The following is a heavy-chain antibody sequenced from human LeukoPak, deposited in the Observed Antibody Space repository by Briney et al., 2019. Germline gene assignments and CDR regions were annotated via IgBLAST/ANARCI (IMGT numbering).Heavy chain of an antibody. CDR2: LNPNSGNA. D-gene: IGHD7-27*01. CDR1: GYIFTTYD. Sequence: ASVKVSCKASGYIFTTYDIGWLRQATGQGLEWMGWLNPNSGNAGSAPKFQGRVTISRNPSISTASLALSSLRSDDTAIYYCARRKFLGWFDPWGQGTLVTVSS. V-gene: IGHV1-8*03. J-gene: IGHJ5*02. CDR3: ARRKFLGWFDP.